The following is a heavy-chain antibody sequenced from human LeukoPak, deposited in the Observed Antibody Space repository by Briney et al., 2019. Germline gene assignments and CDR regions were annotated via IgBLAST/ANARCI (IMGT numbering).Heavy chain of an antibody. V-gene: IGHV1-18*04. CDR2: ISAYNRDT. D-gene: IGHD4-23*01. Sequence: ASVKVSCKASEYTFTDHYMHWVRQAPGQGLEWVGWISAYNRDTNYAQKVQGRVTLTTDTSTTTAYMELRSLRSDDTAVYYCARDTSGGPYFDYWGQGTLVTVAS. CDR3: ARDTSGGPYFDY. CDR1: EYTFTDHY. J-gene: IGHJ4*02.